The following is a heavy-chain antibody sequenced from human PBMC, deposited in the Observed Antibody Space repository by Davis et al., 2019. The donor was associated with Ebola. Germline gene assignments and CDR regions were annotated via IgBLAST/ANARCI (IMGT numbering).Heavy chain of an antibody. D-gene: IGHD4-17*01. V-gene: IGHV3-7*01. J-gene: IGHJ4*02. Sequence: GESLKISCAASGFTFSSYWMSWVRQAPGKGLEWVANIKQDGSEKYYVDSVKGRFTISRDNAKNSLYLQMNSLRAEDTAVYYCARYGDYFDHWGQGTLVTVSS. CDR1: GFTFSSYW. CDR2: IKQDGSEK. CDR3: ARYGDYFDH.